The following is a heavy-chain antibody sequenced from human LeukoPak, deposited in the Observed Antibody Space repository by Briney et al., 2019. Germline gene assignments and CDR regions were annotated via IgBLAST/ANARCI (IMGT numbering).Heavy chain of an antibody. CDR2: INSNSDAT. CDR3: ARGGSLAY. J-gene: IGHJ4*02. CDR1: GYTFTGYY. V-gene: IGHV1-2*02. D-gene: IGHD5-12*01. Sequence: ASVKVSCKASGYTFTGYYIHWVREAPGQRLEWMGWINSNSDATNYAQKFQGRVTMTRDTTISTAYMELTRLASDDTAVYYCARGGSLAYWGQGTLVTVSS.